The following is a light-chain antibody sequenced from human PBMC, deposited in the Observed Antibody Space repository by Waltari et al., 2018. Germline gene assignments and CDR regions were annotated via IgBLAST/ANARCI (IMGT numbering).Light chain of an antibody. CDR1: GLPNQS. V-gene: IGLV3-25*03. J-gene: IGLJ2*01. CDR2: KDR. Sequence: SYELTQPPSVSVPPGQTARITCSGDGLPNQSAYWYQQKAGQAPVMVVYKDRERPSGIPNRISGSESGQKVWVTISGVQEEDEADYYCQSTDRRGAVIFGGGTTLTVL. CDR3: QSTDRRGAVI.